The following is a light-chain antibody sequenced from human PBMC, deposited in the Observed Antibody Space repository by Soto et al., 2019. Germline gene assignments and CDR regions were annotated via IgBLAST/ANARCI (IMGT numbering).Light chain of an antibody. V-gene: IGLV4-60*03. CDR1: SGHSGYI. Sequence: QSVLTQSSSASASLGSSVKLTCTLSSGHSGYIIAWHQQQPGKAPRYLMKLEGSGNYNKGSGVPDRFSGSSSGADRYLTISHLPSEDEADYYCETWDSNTRVFGGGTKLTVL. J-gene: IGLJ3*02. CDR3: ETWDSNTRV. CDR2: LEGSGNY.